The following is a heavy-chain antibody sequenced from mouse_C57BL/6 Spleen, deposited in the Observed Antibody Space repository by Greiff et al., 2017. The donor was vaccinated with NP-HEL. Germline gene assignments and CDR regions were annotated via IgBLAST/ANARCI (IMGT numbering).Heavy chain of an antibody. V-gene: IGHV1-64*01. CDR2: IHPNSGSN. CDR1: GYTFTSYW. J-gene: IGHJ2*01. Sequence: QVQLQQPGAELVKPGASVKLSCKASGYTFTSYWMHWVKQRPGQGLEWIGMIHPNSGSNNYNEKFKSKATLTVDKSSSTAYMQLSSLTSEDSAVYYCARGGNWYFDYWGQGTTLTVSS. CDR3: ARGGNWYFDY. D-gene: IGHD4-1*01.